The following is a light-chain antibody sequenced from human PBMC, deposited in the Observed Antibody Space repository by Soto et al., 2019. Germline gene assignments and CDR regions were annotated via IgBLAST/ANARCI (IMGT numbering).Light chain of an antibody. CDR3: SSYADTAWV. V-gene: IGLV2-8*01. CDR1: SSDVGGYNY. Sequence: QAVVTQPPSASGSPGQSVTISCTGTSSDVGGYNYVSWYQQHPGKAPKLIIYEVTKRPSGVPDRFSGSKSGNTASLTVSGLQAEDEADYHCSSYADTAWVLGGGTKVTVL. CDR2: EVT. J-gene: IGLJ3*02.